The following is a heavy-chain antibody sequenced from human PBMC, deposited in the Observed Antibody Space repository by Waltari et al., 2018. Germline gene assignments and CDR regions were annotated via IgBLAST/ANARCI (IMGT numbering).Heavy chain of an antibody. CDR3: ARGGYYAMDV. CDR1: GLPFRSYL. J-gene: IGHJ6*02. D-gene: IGHD3-16*01. V-gene: IGHV3-74*01. CDR2: IKTDGSAT. Sequence: EVQLVESGGGLVQPGVSLSLSCPASGLPFRSYLIRWVRQAPGKGRVLVSEIKTDGSATNYADSVKGRFTISRDNAKNTLFLQMNSLTAEDTAVYYCARGGYYAMDVWGQGTTVTVSS.